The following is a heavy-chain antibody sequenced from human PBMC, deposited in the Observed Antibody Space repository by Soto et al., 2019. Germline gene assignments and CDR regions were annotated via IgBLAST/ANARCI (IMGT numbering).Heavy chain of an antibody. CDR2: IKNRAEGGAT. D-gene: IGHD3-16*01. V-gene: IGHV3-15*07. CDR3: TTDMGGEPAF. J-gene: IGHJ4*02. CDR1: GFTFANVW. Sequence: EVQLVESGGGLVKPGGSLRLSCAGSGFTFANVWMDWVRQAPGKGLEWVGRIKNRAEGGATDYAVSVKGRFTISRDDSRSTLSLEMNSLKTEDTAVYYCTTDMGGEPAFWGQGTLVTVSS.